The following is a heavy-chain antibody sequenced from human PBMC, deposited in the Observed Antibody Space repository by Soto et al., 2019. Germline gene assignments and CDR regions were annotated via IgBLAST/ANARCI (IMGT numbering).Heavy chain of an antibody. Sequence: LRLRSTVACGSIISLGGCLSFIRQPPGKGLEWIGYIYYSGSTYYNPSLKSRVTISVDTSKNQFSLKLSSVTAADSAVYYCARDRRGCGFEPWGNGTLVTVSS. CDR2: IYYSGST. CDR3: ARDRRGCGFEP. V-gene: IGHV4-30-4*01. J-gene: IGHJ5*02. CDR1: CGSIISLGGC. D-gene: IGHD6-6*01.